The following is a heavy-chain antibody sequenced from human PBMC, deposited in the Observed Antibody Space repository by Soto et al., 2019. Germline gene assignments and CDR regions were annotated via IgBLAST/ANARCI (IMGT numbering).Heavy chain of an antibody. CDR1: GYTFTGYY. CDR2: INPNSGGT. CDR3: ARGAFGGWYNFDY. J-gene: IGHJ4*02. V-gene: IGHV1-2*02. Sequence: QVQLVQSGAEVKKPGASVKVSCKASGYTFTGYYMHWVRQAPGQGLEWMGWINPNSGGTNYAQKCQGGVTMTRDTSISTADMELSRLRSDDTAVYYCARGAFGGWYNFDYWGQGTLVTVSS. D-gene: IGHD6-19*01.